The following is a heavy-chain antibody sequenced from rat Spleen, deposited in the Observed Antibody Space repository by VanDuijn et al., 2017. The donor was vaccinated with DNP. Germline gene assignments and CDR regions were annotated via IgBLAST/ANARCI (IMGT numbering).Heavy chain of an antibody. CDR1: GYTITSGY. Sequence: EIQLQESGPGLVKPSQSLSLTCSVTGYTITSGYDWSWIRKFPGNKMEWMGYISYSGSTNYNPSLKSRISITRDTSKNQFFLQMKSVSSEGSGTYYCAVQLGVFDFWGQGVMVIVSS. CDR3: AVQLGVFDF. J-gene: IGHJ2*01. V-gene: IGHV3-4*01. D-gene: IGHD5-1*01. CDR2: ISYSGST.